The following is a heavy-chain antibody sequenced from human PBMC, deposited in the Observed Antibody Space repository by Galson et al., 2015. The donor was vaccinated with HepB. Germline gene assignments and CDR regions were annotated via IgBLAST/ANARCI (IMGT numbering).Heavy chain of an antibody. V-gene: IGHV1-69*02. Sequence: SVKVSCKASGGTFSSYTISWVRQAPGQGLEWMGRIIPILGIANYAQKFQGRVTITADKSTSTAYMELSSLRSEDTAVYYCARVFGVVIKFGRPNYGMDVWGQGTTVTVSS. CDR1: GGTFSSYT. J-gene: IGHJ6*02. CDR2: IIPILGIA. CDR3: ARVFGVVIKFGRPNYGMDV. D-gene: IGHD3-3*01.